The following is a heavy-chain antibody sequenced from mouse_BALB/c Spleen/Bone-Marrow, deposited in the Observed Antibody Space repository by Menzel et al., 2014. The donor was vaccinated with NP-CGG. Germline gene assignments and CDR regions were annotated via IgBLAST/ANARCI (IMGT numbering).Heavy chain of an antibody. J-gene: IGHJ4*01. CDR3: ARGYDYGYAMDY. Sequence: EVQVVESGPDLVKPSQSLSLTCTVTGYSITSGYSWHWIRQFSGNKLEWMGYIHYSGSTNYNPSLKSRISITRDTSKNQFFLQLNSVTTEDTATYYCARGYDYGYAMDYWGQGTSVTVSS. D-gene: IGHD2-4*01. CDR2: IHYSGST. V-gene: IGHV3-1*02. CDR1: GYSITSGYS.